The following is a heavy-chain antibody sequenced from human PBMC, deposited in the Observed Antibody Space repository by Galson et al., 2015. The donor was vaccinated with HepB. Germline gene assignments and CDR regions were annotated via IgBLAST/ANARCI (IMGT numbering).Heavy chain of an antibody. CDR1: GFTFSSYS. V-gene: IGHV3-48*02. J-gene: IGHJ3*02. CDR3: ARGQLGQWLVQDAFDI. Sequence: SLRLSCAASGFTFSSYSMNWVRQAPGKGLEWVSYISSSSSTIYYADSVKGRFTISRDNAKNSLYLQMNSLRDEDTAVYYCARGQLGQWLVQDAFDIWGQGTMVTVSS. D-gene: IGHD6-19*01. CDR2: ISSSSSTI.